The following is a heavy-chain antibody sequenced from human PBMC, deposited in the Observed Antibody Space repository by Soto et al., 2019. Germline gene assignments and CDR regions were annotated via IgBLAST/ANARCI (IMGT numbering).Heavy chain of an antibody. V-gene: IGHV1-18*01. J-gene: IGHJ3*02. Sequence: QVQLVQSGAEVKKPGASVKVSCKASGYTFTSYGISWVRQAPGQGLEWMGWISAYNGNTNYAQKLQGRVTMTTDTSTSTAYMELRSLRSDYTAVYYCARAESHYDFWSGYYTLDAFDIWGQGTMVTVSS. CDR3: ARAESHYDFWSGYYTLDAFDI. CDR2: ISAYNGNT. CDR1: GYTFTSYG. D-gene: IGHD3-3*01.